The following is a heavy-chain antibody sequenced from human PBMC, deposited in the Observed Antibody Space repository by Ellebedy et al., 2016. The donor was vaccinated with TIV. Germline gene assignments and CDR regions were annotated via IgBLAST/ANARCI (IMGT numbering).Heavy chain of an antibody. CDR3: ARDRGVAAAGFDY. CDR2: TYYRSKWYN. V-gene: IGHV6-1*01. CDR1: GDSVSSNSAA. D-gene: IGHD6-13*01. Sequence: SQTLSLTXXISGDSVSSNSAAWNSIRQSPSRGLEWLGRTYYRSKWYNDYAVSVKSRITINPDTSKNQFSLQLNSVTPEDTAVYYCARDRGVAAAGFDYWGQGTLVTVSS. J-gene: IGHJ4*02.